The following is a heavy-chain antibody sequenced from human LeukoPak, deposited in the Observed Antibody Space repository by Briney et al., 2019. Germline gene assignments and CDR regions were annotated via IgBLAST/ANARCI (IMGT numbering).Heavy chain of an antibody. J-gene: IGHJ5*02. D-gene: IGHD6-13*01. V-gene: IGHV4-59*08. CDR2: IYYTGST. CDR1: GGSINSYY. Sequence: PSETLSLTCTVSGGSINSYYWSWLRQPPGKGLEWIGYIYYTGSTYYNPSLKSRVTISVDTSKNQFSLKVSSVSAADTAVYYCARAYSSSWYWNWFDPWGQGTLVTVSS. CDR3: ARAYSSSWYWNWFDP.